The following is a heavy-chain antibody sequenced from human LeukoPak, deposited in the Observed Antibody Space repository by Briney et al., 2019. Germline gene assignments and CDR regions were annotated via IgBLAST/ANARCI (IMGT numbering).Heavy chain of an antibody. J-gene: IGHJ4*02. CDR2: ISYDGSNK. CDR1: GFTFSSYG. CDR3: AKGQNYYDSSGYFGY. Sequence: PGGSLRLSCAASGFTFSSYGMHWVRQAPGKGLEWVAVISYDGSNKYYADSVKGRFTISRDNSKNTLYLQMNSLRAEDTAVYYCAKGQNYYDSSGYFGYWGQGTLVTVCS. D-gene: IGHD3-22*01. V-gene: IGHV3-30*18.